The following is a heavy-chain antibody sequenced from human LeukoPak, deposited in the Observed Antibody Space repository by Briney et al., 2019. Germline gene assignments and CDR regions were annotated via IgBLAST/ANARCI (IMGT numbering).Heavy chain of an antibody. J-gene: IGHJ3*02. CDR1: GGSISSGSYY. CDR3: ARAGTMVRGVMGAFDI. D-gene: IGHD3-10*01. CDR2: IYTSGST. Sequence: PSETLSLTCTVSGGSISSGSYYWSWIRQPAGKGLEWIGRIYTSGSTNYNPSLRSRVTISVDTSKNQFFLKLSSVTAANTAVYYCARAGTMVRGVMGAFDIWGQGTMVTVSS. V-gene: IGHV4-61*02.